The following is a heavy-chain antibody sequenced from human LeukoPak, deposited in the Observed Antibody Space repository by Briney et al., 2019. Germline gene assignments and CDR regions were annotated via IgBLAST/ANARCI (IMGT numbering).Heavy chain of an antibody. CDR2: IYYSGST. CDR1: GGSISSYY. D-gene: IGHD5-24*01. V-gene: IGHV4-59*01. J-gene: IGHJ4*02. Sequence: PSETLSLTCTVSGGSISSYYWSWIRQPPGKGLEWIGYIYYSGSTNYNPSLKSRVTISVDTSKNQFSLKLSSVTAADTAVYYCARVEGSEMDPITDWGQGALVTVSS. CDR3: ARVEGSEMDPITD.